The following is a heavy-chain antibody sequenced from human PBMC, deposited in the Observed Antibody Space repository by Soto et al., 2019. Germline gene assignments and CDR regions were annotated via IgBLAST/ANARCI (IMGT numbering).Heavy chain of an antibody. Sequence: GGSLRPSCAASGFTFDDYAMHWVRQAPGKGLEWVSGISWNSGAIGYADSVKGRFTISRDNAKNSLYLQMNSLRAEDTAFYYCAKDRGSGWSSNNWFDPWGQGTLVTVSS. V-gene: IGHV3-9*01. CDR2: ISWNSGAI. J-gene: IGHJ5*02. D-gene: IGHD6-19*01. CDR1: GFTFDDYA. CDR3: AKDRGSGWSSNNWFDP.